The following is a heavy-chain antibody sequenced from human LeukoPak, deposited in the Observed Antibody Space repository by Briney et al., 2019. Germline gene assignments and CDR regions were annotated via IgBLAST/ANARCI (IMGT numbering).Heavy chain of an antibody. Sequence: GGSLRLSCAASGFTFDDYAMHWVRQAPGKGLEWVSGISWNSGSIGYADSVKGRFTISRDNAKNSLYLQMNSLRAEDTALYYCAKASASYSSGRTNAFDIWGQGTMVTVSS. CDR3: AKASASYSSGRTNAFDI. V-gene: IGHV3-9*01. D-gene: IGHD6-19*01. CDR2: ISWNSGSI. CDR1: GFTFDDYA. J-gene: IGHJ3*02.